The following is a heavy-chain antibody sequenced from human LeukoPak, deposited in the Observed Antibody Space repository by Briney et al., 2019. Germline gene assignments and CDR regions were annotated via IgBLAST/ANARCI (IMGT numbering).Heavy chain of an antibody. J-gene: IGHJ4*02. CDR1: GYTFTSYT. D-gene: IGHD6-13*01. CDR3: VRDLEAAAGGPRTQPLDY. V-gene: IGHV1-18*01. CDR2: ISAYNGNT. Sequence: ASVKVSCKASGYTFTSYTISWVRQAPGQGLEWMGWISAYNGNTNYAQKFQGRVTMTTDTPTSTAYMELRSLRSDDTAVYYCVRDLEAAAGGPRTQPLDYWGQGTLVTVSS.